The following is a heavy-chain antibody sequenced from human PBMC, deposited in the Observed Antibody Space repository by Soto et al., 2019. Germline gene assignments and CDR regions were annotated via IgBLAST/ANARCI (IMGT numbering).Heavy chain of an antibody. CDR2: IYYSGST. D-gene: IGHD4-4*01. CDR1: GGSISSGGYY. V-gene: IGHV4-31*03. CDR3: AGGTVTTRGDWFDP. Sequence: PSETLSLTCTVSGGSISSGGYYWSWIRQHPGKGLEWIGYIYYSGSTYYNPSLKSRVTISVDTSKNQFSLKLSSVTAADTAVYYCAGGTVTTRGDWFDPWGQGTLVTVSS. J-gene: IGHJ5*02.